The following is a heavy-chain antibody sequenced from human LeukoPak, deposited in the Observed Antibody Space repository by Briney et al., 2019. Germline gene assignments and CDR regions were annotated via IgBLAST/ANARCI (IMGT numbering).Heavy chain of an antibody. J-gene: IGHJ5*02. Sequence: ASVKVSCKASGYTFTSYGISWVRQDPGQGLEWMGWISAYNGNTNYAQKLQGRVTMTTDTSTSTAYMELRSLRSDDTAVYYCARLIDFWSGYYANWFDPWGQGTLVTVSS. D-gene: IGHD3-3*01. CDR2: ISAYNGNT. V-gene: IGHV1-18*01. CDR1: GYTFTSYG. CDR3: ARLIDFWSGYYANWFDP.